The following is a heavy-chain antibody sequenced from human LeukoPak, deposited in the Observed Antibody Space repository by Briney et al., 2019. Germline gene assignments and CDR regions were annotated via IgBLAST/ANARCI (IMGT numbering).Heavy chain of an antibody. Sequence: GRSLRLSFAASGFTFSSYGMHWVRQAPGKGLEGVAVISYDGSNKYYADSVKGRFTISRDNSKNTLYLQMNSLRAEDTAVYYCAKGSHRIQLWLRGENFDYWGQGTLVTVSS. V-gene: IGHV3-30*18. CDR3: AKGSHRIQLWLRGENFDY. CDR2: ISYDGSNK. CDR1: GFTFSSYG. J-gene: IGHJ4*02. D-gene: IGHD5-18*01.